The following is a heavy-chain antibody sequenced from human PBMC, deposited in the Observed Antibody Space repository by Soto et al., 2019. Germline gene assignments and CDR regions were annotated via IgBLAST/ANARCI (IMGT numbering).Heavy chain of an antibody. CDR1: GGSISSSSYY. CDR3: ASHVRSIAAAGIRTYYYYYMDV. Sequence: SETLSLTCTVSGGSISSSSYYWGWIRQPPGKGLEWIGSIYYSGSTYYNPSLKSRVTISVDTSKNQFSLKLSSETAADTAVYYCASHVRSIAAAGIRTYYYYYMDVWGKGTTVTVSS. J-gene: IGHJ6*03. CDR2: IYYSGST. D-gene: IGHD6-13*01. V-gene: IGHV4-39*01.